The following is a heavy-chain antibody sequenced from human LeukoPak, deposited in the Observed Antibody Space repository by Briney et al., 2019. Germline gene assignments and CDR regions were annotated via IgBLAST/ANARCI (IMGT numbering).Heavy chain of an antibody. CDR2: IIPIFGTA. CDR3: ASALGDYGDYFDY. J-gene: IGHJ4*02. V-gene: IGHV1-69*05. CDR1: GGTFSSYA. Sequence: GSSMKVSCKASGGTFSSYAISWVRQAPGQGLEWMGGIIPIFGTAIYAQKFQGRVTITTDESTSTAYMELSSLRSEDTAVYYCASALGDYGDYFDYWGQGTLVTVSS. D-gene: IGHD4-17*01.